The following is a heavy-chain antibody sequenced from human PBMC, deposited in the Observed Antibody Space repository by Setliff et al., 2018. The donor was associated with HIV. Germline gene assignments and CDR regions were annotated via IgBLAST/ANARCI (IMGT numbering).Heavy chain of an antibody. D-gene: IGHD3-16*01. CDR3: ARDRFGVPGDS. Sequence: SETLSLTCTVSGDFMFRPNYYLSWIRQPAGRGLEWLGHIYASGSANLHPFFRSRVTMSDDTSKNQFSLTLASVTVADTAVYYCARDRFGVPGDSWGQGMLVT. CDR1: GDFMFRPNYY. CDR2: IYASGSA. V-gene: IGHV4-61*09. J-gene: IGHJ4*02.